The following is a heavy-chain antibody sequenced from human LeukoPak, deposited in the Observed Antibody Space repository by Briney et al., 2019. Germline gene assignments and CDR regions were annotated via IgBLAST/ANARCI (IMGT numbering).Heavy chain of an antibody. CDR2: VNPDSGGT. D-gene: IGHD5-18*01. CDR3: ARDSTAMTALNMDV. Sequence: ASVKVSCKASGYTFTDYHIHWVRQAPGQGLEWMGWVNPDSGGTNYAQKFQGRVTMTRDTSITIAYMELSSLRSDDAAIYYCARDSTAMTALNMDVWGQGTTVTVSS. CDR1: GYTFTDYH. V-gene: IGHV1-2*02. J-gene: IGHJ6*02.